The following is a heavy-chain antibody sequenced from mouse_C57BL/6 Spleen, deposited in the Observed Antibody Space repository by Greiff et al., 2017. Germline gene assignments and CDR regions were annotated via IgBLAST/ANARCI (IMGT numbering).Heavy chain of an antibody. D-gene: IGHD3-2*02. CDR3: ASSTQDSYAMDY. V-gene: IGHV1-64*01. J-gene: IGHJ4*01. CDR2: IHPNSGST. CDR1: GYTFTSYW. Sequence: QVQLQQPGAELVKPGASVKLSCKASGYTFTSYWMHWVKQRPGQGLEGIGMIHPNSGSTNYHEKFKSKATLTVDKSSSTAYMQLSSLTSEDSAVYYCASSTQDSYAMDYWGQGTSVTVSS.